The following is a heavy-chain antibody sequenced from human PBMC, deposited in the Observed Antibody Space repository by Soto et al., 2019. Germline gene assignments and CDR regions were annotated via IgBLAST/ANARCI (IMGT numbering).Heavy chain of an antibody. Sequence: SVKVSCKASGGTFSSYAISWVRQAPGQGLEWMGGIIPIFGTANYAQKFQGRVTITADESTSTAYMELSSLRSEDTAVYYCARGNWPSITIFGVVIPGEYFQHWGQGTLVTVSS. CDR1: GGTFSSYA. D-gene: IGHD3-3*01. J-gene: IGHJ1*01. CDR2: IIPIFGTA. CDR3: ARGNWPSITIFGVVIPGEYFQH. V-gene: IGHV1-69*13.